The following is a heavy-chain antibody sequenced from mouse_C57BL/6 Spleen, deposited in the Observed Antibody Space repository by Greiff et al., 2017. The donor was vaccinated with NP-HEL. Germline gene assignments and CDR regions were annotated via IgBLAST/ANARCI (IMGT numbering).Heavy chain of an antibody. Sequence: DVMLVESGGGLVKPGGSLKLSCAASGFTFSDYGMHWVRQAPEKGLEWVAYISSGSSTIYYADTVKGRFTISRDNAKNTLFLQMTSLRSEDTAMYYCARDLLLYGGDYWGQGTTLSVSS. CDR1: GFTFSDYG. J-gene: IGHJ2*01. CDR2: ISSGSSTI. V-gene: IGHV5-17*01. D-gene: IGHD1-1*01. CDR3: ARDLLLYGGDY.